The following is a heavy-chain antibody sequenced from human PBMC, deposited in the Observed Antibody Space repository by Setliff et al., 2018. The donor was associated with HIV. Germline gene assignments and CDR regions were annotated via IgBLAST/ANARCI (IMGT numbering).Heavy chain of an antibody. V-gene: IGHV4-34*01. J-gene: IGHJ4*02. Sequence: SETLSLTCAVYGGSFSGYYWTWSRQPPGRGLEWIWEIRQSGSTNYNPSLKSRVTLSIDTSKNQFSLKLTSVTAADTAVYYCARSYPSRGPLPEDYCSQGPLVTVSS. CDR1: GGSFSGYY. CDR2: IRQSGST. D-gene: IGHD5-12*01. CDR3: ARSYPSRGPLPEDY.